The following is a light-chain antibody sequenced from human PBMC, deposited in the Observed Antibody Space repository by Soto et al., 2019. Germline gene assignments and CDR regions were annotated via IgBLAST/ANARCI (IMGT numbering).Light chain of an antibody. J-gene: IGKJ4*01. CDR2: GAS. Sequence: EIVLTQSPGTLSLSPGERATLSCRASQSVSNNYLAWYQQKPGQAPRLLIYGASNRATGIPDRFSGSGSGTDFTLTISSLQPEDFAVYYCQHYNELPLTFGGGTKVDIK. CDR3: QHYNELPLT. V-gene: IGKV3-20*01. CDR1: QSVSNNY.